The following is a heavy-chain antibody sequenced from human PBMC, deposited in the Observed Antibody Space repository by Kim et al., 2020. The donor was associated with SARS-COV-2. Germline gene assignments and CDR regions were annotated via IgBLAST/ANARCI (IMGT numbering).Heavy chain of an antibody. CDR3: ARYDGYFDY. J-gene: IGHJ4*02. V-gene: IGHV4-59*01. CDR2: GST. Sequence: GSTHYNPSLKSRVTISVDTSKNQFSLKLSSVTAADTAVYYCARYDGYFDYWDQGTLVTVSS. D-gene: IGHD1-1*01.